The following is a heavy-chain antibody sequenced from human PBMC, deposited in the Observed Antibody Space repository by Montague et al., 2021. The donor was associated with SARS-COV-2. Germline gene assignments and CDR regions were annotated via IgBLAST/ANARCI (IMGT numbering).Heavy chain of an antibody. CDR1: GDSIMSYH. J-gene: IGHJ5*02. CDR2: VRDSGTT. V-gene: IGHV4-59*08. Sequence: SETLSLTCGVSGDSIMSYHWSWVRKPPGRGLEWIGDVRDSGTTNYNPSLNNRITISIYTSKAQFSLILTSVNAADTAVYYCARFFRVGTSSAFDHWGQGILVTVSS. D-gene: IGHD3-10*01. CDR3: ARFFRVGTSSAFDH.